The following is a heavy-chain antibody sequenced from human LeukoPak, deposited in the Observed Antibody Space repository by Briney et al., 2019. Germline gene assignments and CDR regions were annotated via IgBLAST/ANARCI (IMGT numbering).Heavy chain of an antibody. J-gene: IGHJ4*02. CDR1: GFILRSYS. Sequence: PGGSLRLSCAASGFILRSYSMNWVRQAPGKGLEGVSYIGRTGAIFYSDSVKGRFTISRDNGKNSLYLQLNSLKDEGTAVYFCARDQEGGGTYGAFFDCWGQGALVTVSS. CDR3: ARDQEGGGTYGAFFDC. D-gene: IGHD4-17*01. CDR2: IGRTGAI. V-gene: IGHV3-48*02.